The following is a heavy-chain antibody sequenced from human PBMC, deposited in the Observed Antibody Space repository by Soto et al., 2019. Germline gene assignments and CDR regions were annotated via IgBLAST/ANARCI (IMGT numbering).Heavy chain of an antibody. CDR2: IYHSGST. J-gene: IGHJ4*02. V-gene: IGHV4-4*02. CDR1: GGSISSSNW. Sequence: QVQLQESGPGLVKPSGTLSLTCAVSGGSISSSNWWSWVRQPPGKGLEWIGEIYHSGSTNYNPSLKSRVTISVDKSKNQFSLKLSSVTAADTAVYYCARFWYYDSSGYYLYYFDYWGQGTLVTVSS. CDR3: ARFWYYDSSGYYLYYFDY. D-gene: IGHD3-22*01.